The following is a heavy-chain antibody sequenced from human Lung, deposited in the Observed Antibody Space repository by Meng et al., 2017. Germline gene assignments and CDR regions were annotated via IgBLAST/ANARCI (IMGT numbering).Heavy chain of an antibody. V-gene: IGHV1-8*01. CDR1: GYTFSNYD. Sequence: ASVKVSCKASGYTFSNYDINWVRQATGQGPEWMGWMKPNSGNTDYAQKFQGRVTMTRNTTTSTAYMELISLRSDDTAVYYCTRVMPLEKNDYFYAAMDVWGQGTTVTVSS. J-gene: IGHJ6*02. CDR3: TRVMPLEKNDYFYAAMDV. D-gene: IGHD2/OR15-2a*01. CDR2: MKPNSGNT.